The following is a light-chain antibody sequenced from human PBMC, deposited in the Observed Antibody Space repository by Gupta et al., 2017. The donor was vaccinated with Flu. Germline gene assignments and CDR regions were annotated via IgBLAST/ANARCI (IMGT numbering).Light chain of an antibody. CDR3: QSRNNDIGV. CDR1: TGNAGDC. CDR2: LDSDGRH. J-gene: IGLJ3*02. Sequence: VRLICTQNTGNAGDCIEWHHQQPENTPQSLMRLDSDGRHSGADVIPARFSGSSSRADVNPTISNAQAEDDDDYYCQSRNNDIGVFGGGTRLTVL. V-gene: IGLV4-69*02.